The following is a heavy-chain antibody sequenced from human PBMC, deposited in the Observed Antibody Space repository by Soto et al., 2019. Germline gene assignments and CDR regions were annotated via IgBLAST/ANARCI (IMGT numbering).Heavy chain of an antibody. CDR2: IYWDDDK. Sequence: QITLKESGPTLVKPTQTLTLTCTFSGFSLTTSGVGVGWIRQPPGKALEWLALIYWDDDKRYSPSLKSRPTITNDTTNNQVVLTMTDKDPAETATYFCTHRTTTVTWRFDPWGQGTLVTVSS. CDR1: GFSLTTSGVG. D-gene: IGHD4-17*01. V-gene: IGHV2-5*02. CDR3: THRTTTVTWRFDP. J-gene: IGHJ5*02.